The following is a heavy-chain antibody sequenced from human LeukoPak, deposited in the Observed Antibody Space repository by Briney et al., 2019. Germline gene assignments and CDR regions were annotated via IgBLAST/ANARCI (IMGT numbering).Heavy chain of an antibody. CDR1: GFTFSSYW. D-gene: IGHD1-26*01. J-gene: IGHJ4*02. V-gene: IGHV3-74*01. Sequence: GGSLRLSCAASGFTFSSYWMHWVRQAPGKGLVWVSRINTDGISTTYADSVKGRFTISRDNAKNSLYLQMNNLRTEDTAFYYCVKAFSGKYYDYFDYWGQGTLVTVSS. CDR3: VKAFSGKYYDYFDY. CDR2: INTDGIST.